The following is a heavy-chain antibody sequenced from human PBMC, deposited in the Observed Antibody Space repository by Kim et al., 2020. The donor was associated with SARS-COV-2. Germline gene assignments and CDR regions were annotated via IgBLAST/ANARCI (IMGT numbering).Heavy chain of an antibody. Sequence: SETLSLTCTVSGGSISSGGYYWSWIRQHPGKGLEWIGYIYYSGSTYYNPSLKSRVTISVDTSKNQFSLKLSSVTAADTAVYYCARAPLGLRYGSPKVRAFDIWGQGTMVTVSS. CDR2: IYYSGST. D-gene: IGHD2-15*01. CDR1: GGSISSGGYY. CDR3: ARAPLGLRYGSPKVRAFDI. V-gene: IGHV4-31*03. J-gene: IGHJ3*02.